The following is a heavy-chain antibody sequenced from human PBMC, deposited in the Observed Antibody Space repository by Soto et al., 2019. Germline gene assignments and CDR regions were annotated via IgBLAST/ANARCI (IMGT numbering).Heavy chain of an antibody. CDR3: ARERITGSYFDP. V-gene: IGHV1-18*04. CDR1: GYTFINYI. CDR2: ISTFNGNT. Sequence: ASVKVSCKASGYTFINYIITWVRQAPGQGLEWMGWISTFNGNTKYAQKLQGRITMTTDTSTSTAYMELRSLTSDDTAVYYCARERITGSYFDPWGQGTPVTVSS. J-gene: IGHJ5*02. D-gene: IGHD1-20*01.